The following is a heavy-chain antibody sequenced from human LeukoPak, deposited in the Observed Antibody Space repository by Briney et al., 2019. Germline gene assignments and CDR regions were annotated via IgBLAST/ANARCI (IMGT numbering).Heavy chain of an antibody. V-gene: IGHV4-34*01. J-gene: IGHJ4*02. CDR1: GGSISSYY. CDR2: INHSGST. Sequence: SETLSLTCTVSGGSISSYYWSWIRQPAGKGLEWIGEINHSGSTNYNPSLKSRVTISVDTSKNQFSLKLSSVTAADTAVYYCARAGFGELSAIDYWGQGTLVTVSS. CDR3: ARAGFGELSAIDY. D-gene: IGHD3-10*01.